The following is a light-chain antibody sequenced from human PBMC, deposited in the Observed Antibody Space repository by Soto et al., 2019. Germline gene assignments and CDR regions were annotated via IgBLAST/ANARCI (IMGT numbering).Light chain of an antibody. J-gene: IGKJ1*01. Sequence: DIQMTQSPSSLSASVGARVPITCRASQSISTYLNWYQHKPGKAPTLLIYAASSLESGVPSRFSGSGSGTEFTLTISSLQPDDFATYYCQQYNSYTWTFGQGTKVDIK. CDR1: QSISTY. CDR3: QQYNSYTWT. V-gene: IGKV1-5*01. CDR2: AAS.